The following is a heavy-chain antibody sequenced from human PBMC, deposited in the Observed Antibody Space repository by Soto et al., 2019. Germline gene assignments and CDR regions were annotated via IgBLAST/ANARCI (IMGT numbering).Heavy chain of an antibody. CDR2: IYYSGST. Sequence: PSETLSLTCTVSGGSISSYYWSWIRQPPGKGLEWIGYIYYSGSTNYNPSLKSRVTISVDTSTSTAYMELSSLRSEDTAVYYCARDSNSYYDILTGYYFYWGQGTLVTVSS. V-gene: IGHV4-59*01. CDR1: GGSISSYY. J-gene: IGHJ4*02. CDR3: ARDSNSYYDILTGYYFY. D-gene: IGHD3-9*01.